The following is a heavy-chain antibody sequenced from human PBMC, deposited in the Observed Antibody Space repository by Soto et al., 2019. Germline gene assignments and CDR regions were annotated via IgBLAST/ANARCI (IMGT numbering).Heavy chain of an antibody. V-gene: IGHV3-23*01. Sequence: EALTPSCVAPGFVFRDYSMGWVRQAPGKALQWVASIQSTGGSTYYADSVKGRFTISRDNSRDTLYLQMNSLKASDTAMYYCARHVRYSSSLQTEYFQHWGQGTLVTVSS. CDR3: ARHVRYSSSLQTEYFQH. CDR2: IQSTGGST. CDR1: GFVFRDYS. J-gene: IGHJ1*01. D-gene: IGHD6-6*01.